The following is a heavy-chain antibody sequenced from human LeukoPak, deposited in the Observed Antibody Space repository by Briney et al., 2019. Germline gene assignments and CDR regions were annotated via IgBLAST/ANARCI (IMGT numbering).Heavy chain of an antibody. CDR3: AQKRTPGGWFDP. D-gene: IGHD3-16*01. CDR2: INSDGSST. V-gene: IGHV3-74*01. CDR1: GFTFSSYW. J-gene: IGHJ5*02. Sequence: PGGSLRLSCAASGFTFSSYWMHWVRQAPGQGLVWVSRINSDGSSTSYADSVKGRFTISRDNAKNTLYLQMNSLRAEDTAVYYCAQKRTPGGWFDPWGQGTLVTVSS.